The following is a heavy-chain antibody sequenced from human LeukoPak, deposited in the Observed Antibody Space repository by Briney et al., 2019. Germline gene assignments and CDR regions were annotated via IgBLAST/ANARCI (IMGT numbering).Heavy chain of an antibody. CDR2: IYYSGST. V-gene: IGHV4-39*01. CDR1: GGSISSSSYY. J-gene: IGHJ3*02. CDR3: ARHYFNYYDSSGNDAFDI. D-gene: IGHD3-22*01. Sequence: PSETLSLTCTVSGGSISSSSYYWGWIRQPPGKGLEWIGSIYYSGSTYYNPSLKSRVTISVDTSKNQFSLKLSSVTVADTAVYYCARHYFNYYDSSGNDAFDIWGQGTMVTVSS.